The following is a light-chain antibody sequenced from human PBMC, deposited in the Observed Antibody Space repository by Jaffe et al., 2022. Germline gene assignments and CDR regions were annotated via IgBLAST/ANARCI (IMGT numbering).Light chain of an antibody. Sequence: DIQMTQSPSSLSASVGDRVTLTCRASQSISTWLAWYQQKPGKAPKVLIYKASFLETGAPTRFSGSGSGTEFTLTISSLQPDDFATYYCQQYNSFPFTFGQGTKLEIK. V-gene: IGKV1-5*03. CDR2: KAS. J-gene: IGKJ2*01. CDR1: QSISTW. CDR3: QQYNSFPFT.